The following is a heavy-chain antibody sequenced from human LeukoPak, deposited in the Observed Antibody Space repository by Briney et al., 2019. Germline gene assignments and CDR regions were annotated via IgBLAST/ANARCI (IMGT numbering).Heavy chain of an antibody. D-gene: IGHD6-19*01. Sequence: SETLSLTCTVSGGSLSSYYWSWIRQPAGKGLEWIGRIYTSGSTNYNPSLKSRVTMSVDTSKNQFSLKLSSVTAADTAVYYCARGVAVAITRDYFDYWGQGTLVTVSS. CDR2: IYTSGST. J-gene: IGHJ4*02. CDR3: ARGVAVAITRDYFDY. V-gene: IGHV4-4*07. CDR1: GGSLSSYY.